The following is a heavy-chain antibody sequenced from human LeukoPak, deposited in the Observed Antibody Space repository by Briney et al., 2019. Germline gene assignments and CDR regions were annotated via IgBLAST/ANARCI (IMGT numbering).Heavy chain of an antibody. V-gene: IGHV1-46*01. Sequence: ASVKVSCKASGYTFTSYYMHWVRQAPGQGLEWMAIINPSGGSTNYAQKFQGRVTMTGDTSTSTVYMELSSLRSEDTAVYYCARDPRPSYDSSDYYYPGDYWGQGTLVTASS. CDR1: GYTFTSYY. CDR2: INPSGGST. D-gene: IGHD3-22*01. J-gene: IGHJ4*02. CDR3: ARDPRPSYDSSDYYYPGDY.